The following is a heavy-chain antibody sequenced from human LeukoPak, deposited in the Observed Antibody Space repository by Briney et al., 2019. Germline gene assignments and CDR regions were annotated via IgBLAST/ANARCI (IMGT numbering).Heavy chain of an antibody. D-gene: IGHD3-22*01. CDR1: GFVVSSSY. V-gene: IGHV3-53*01. Sequence: GGSLRLSCAASGFVVSSSYMAWVRQAPGKGLEWVSFMYSDSNIYYADSVKGRFTISRDNSKNTLYLQMNSLRDEDTAVYYCAKHRFESGGYHSTDWGQGTLVTVSS. CDR3: AKHRFESGGYHSTD. CDR2: MYSDSNI. J-gene: IGHJ4*02.